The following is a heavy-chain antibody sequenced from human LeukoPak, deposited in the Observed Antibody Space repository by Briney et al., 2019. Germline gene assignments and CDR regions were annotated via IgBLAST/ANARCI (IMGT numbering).Heavy chain of an antibody. V-gene: IGHV1-69*04. J-gene: IGHJ6*02. CDR1: GGTFSSYA. CDR3: AESGRPYYYYGMDV. CDR2: IIPILGIA. Sequence: ASVKVSCKASGGTFSSYAISWVRQAPGQGLEWMGRIIPILGIANYAQKFQGRVTITADKSTSTAYMELSSLRSEDTAVYYCAESGRPYYYYGMDVWGQGTTVTVSS.